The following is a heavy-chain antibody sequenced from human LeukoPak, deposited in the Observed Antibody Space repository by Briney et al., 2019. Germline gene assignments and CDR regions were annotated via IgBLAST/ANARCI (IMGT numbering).Heavy chain of an antibody. CDR2: ITGSGGFT. D-gene: IGHD3-10*01. CDR1: GFTFSSFA. Sequence: PGGTLRLSCAASGFTFSSFAMSWVRQAPGKGLEWVSGITGSGGFTYHADSVKGRFTISRDNSKNTLYLQMNSLRAEDTAVYYCARTRTFGETSDAFDIWGQGTMVTVSS. CDR3: ARTRTFGETSDAFDI. V-gene: IGHV3-23*01. J-gene: IGHJ3*02.